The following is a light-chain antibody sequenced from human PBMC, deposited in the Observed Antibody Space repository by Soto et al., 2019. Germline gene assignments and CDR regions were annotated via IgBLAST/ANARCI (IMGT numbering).Light chain of an antibody. CDR2: GAS. V-gene: IGKV1-9*01. CDR1: QGISSY. Sequence: DIQLTQSPSFLSASVGDRVTITCRASQGISSYLAWYQQKPGKAPKLLIHGASTLQSGVPSRFSGSGSGTEFTLTISSLQPEDFATYYCQQLNSYLVTFGQGTRVEMK. J-gene: IGKJ5*01. CDR3: QQLNSYLVT.